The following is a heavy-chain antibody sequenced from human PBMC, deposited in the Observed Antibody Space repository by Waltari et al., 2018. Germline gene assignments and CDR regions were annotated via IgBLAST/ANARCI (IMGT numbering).Heavy chain of an antibody. D-gene: IGHD1-26*01. CDR3: ASCDSGSYPLDY. V-gene: IGHV4-39*01. J-gene: IGHJ4*02. Sequence: QLQLQESGPGLVKPSETLSLTCTVSGGSISSSSYYWGWIRQPPGKGLEWIGSIYYSGSTDSNQSLKSRVTIAVYTSKNQFSLKLSSVTAADTAVYYCASCDSGSYPLDYWGQGTLVTVSS. CDR1: GGSISSSSYY. CDR2: IYYSGST.